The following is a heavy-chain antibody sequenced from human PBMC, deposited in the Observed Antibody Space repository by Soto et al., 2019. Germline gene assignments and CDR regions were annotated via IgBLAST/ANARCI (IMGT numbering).Heavy chain of an antibody. J-gene: IGHJ6*02. D-gene: IGHD6-13*01. Sequence: VASVKVSCKASGYTFTSYYMHWVRQAPGQGLEWMGIINPSGGSTSYAQKFQGRVTMTRDTSTSTVYMELSSLRSEDTAVYYCARALSSSWILYYYYGMDVWGQGTTVTVSS. CDR1: GYTFTSYY. CDR3: ARALSSSWILYYYYGMDV. CDR2: INPSGGST. V-gene: IGHV1-46*01.